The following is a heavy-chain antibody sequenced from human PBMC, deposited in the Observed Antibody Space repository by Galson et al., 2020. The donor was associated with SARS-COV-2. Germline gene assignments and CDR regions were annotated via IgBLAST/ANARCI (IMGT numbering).Heavy chain of an antibody. V-gene: IGHV4-38-2*01. CDR1: GYSISSDFY. D-gene: IGHD3-22*01. CDR2: IYHSGST. J-gene: IGHJ2*01. CDR3: ARPSSSGYYSVWYFDL. Sequence: SETLSHTCAVSGYSISSDFYWGWIRQPPGKGLEWIGNIYHSGSTYYNPSLKSRVTISIDKSKNQFSLKLSSVTAADTAVYYCARPSSSGYYSVWYFDLWGRGTLVTVSS.